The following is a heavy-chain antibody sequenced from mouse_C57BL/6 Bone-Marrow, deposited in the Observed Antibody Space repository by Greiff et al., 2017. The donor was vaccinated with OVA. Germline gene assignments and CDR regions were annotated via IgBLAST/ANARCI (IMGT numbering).Heavy chain of an antibody. J-gene: IGHJ2*01. CDR3: AIYDSYYVLFFDY. Sequence: EVKVVESGGDLVKPGGSLKLSCAASGFTFSSYGMSWVRQTPDKRLEWVATISSGGSYTYYPDSVKGRFTIARDNAKNTLYLQMSSLKSEDTAMYYCAIYDSYYVLFFDYWGQGTTLTVSS. D-gene: IGHD2-3*01. CDR1: GFTFSSYG. V-gene: IGHV5-6*01. CDR2: ISSGGSYT.